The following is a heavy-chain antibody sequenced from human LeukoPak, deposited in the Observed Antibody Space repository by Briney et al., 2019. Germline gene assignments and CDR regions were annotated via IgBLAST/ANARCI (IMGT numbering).Heavy chain of an antibody. Sequence: SETLSLTCTVSGGSISSSSYYWGWIRQPPGKGLEWIESIYYSGSTYYNPSLKSRVTISVDTSKNQFSLKLSSVTAADTAVYYCARDRYFDWLPPFDYWGQGTLVTVSS. CDR2: IYYSGST. CDR3: ARDRYFDWLPPFDY. D-gene: IGHD3-9*01. CDR1: GGSISSSSYY. V-gene: IGHV4-39*07. J-gene: IGHJ4*02.